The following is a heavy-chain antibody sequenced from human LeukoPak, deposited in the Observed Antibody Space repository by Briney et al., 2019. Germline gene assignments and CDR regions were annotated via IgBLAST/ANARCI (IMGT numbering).Heavy chain of an antibody. J-gene: IGHJ3*02. CDR3: ASHMVRGVDDAFDI. CDR1: GDSISSTSHY. Sequence: SETLSLTCTVSGDSISSTSHYWDWIRQPPGKGPEWIGNIYFTGSTYYCPSLKSRVTISVDRSKNQFSLKLSSVTAADTAVYYCASHMVRGVDDAFDIWGQGTMVTVSS. V-gene: IGHV4-39*07. D-gene: IGHD3-10*01. CDR2: IYFTGST.